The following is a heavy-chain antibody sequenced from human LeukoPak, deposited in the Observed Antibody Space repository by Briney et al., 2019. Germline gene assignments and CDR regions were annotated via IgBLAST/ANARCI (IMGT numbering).Heavy chain of an antibody. CDR1: GFTFSNYW. CDR2: IKQDGSEK. V-gene: IGHV3-7*03. D-gene: IGHD3-10*01. J-gene: IGHJ4*02. CDR3: ARESIDFRVGRGVSAPSSTVDY. Sequence: GGSLRLSCAASGFTFSNYWMSWVRQAPGKGLEWVANIKQDGSEKYYVDSVKGRFTISRDNAKNSLYLQMDSLRAEDTAVFYCARESIDFRVGRGVSAPSSTVDYWGQGTLVTVSS.